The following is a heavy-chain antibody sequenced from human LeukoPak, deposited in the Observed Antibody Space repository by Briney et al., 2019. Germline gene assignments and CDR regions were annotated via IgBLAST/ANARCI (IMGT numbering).Heavy chain of an antibody. V-gene: IGHV3-74*01. CDR2: INKDGSIT. Sequence: GGSLRLSCAASGFTFSSHWMHWVRQAPGKGLVWVSRINKDGSITTYADSVKGRFTISRDNAKKTLYLQMNSLRAEDTAVYYCARDVPGQLGGVDYWGQGTLVTVSS. J-gene: IGHJ4*02. CDR3: ARDVPGQLGGVDY. D-gene: IGHD6-6*01. CDR1: GFTFSSHW.